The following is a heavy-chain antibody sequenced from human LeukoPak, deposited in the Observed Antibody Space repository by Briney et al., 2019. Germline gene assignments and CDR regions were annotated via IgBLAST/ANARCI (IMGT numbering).Heavy chain of an antibody. Sequence: GGSLRLSCAASAFTFSSYAMSWVRQAPGKGLEWVSAIRGSGDRTHYADSVKGRFTISRDNSKNTLYLQMNSLRAEDTAVYYCAKDSKIVGATFRSYHYMDVWGKGTAVTVSS. V-gene: IGHV3-23*01. CDR2: IRGSGDRT. CDR1: AFTFSSYA. D-gene: IGHD1-26*01. J-gene: IGHJ6*03. CDR3: AKDSKIVGATFRSYHYMDV.